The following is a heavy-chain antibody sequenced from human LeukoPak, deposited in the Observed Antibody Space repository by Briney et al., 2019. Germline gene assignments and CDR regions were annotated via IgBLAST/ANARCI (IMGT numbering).Heavy chain of an antibody. J-gene: IGHJ4*02. D-gene: IGHD3-22*01. Sequence: ASVKVSCKASGYTFTSYYMHWVRQAPGQGLEWMGIINPSGVTTNYAQKFQGRVTMTRDTSTSTVYMELSSLTSEDTAVYYCARDPYDSSGYSYFDYWGQGTLVTVSS. CDR1: GYTFTSYY. V-gene: IGHV1-46*01. CDR2: INPSGVTT. CDR3: ARDPYDSSGYSYFDY.